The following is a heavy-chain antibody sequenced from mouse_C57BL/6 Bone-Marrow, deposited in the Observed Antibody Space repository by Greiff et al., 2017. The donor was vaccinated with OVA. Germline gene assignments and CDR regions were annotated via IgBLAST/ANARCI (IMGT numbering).Heavy chain of an antibody. CDR2: INPNNGGT. CDR1: GYTFTDYY. D-gene: IGHD1-1*01. V-gene: IGHV1-26*01. J-gene: IGHJ1*03. CDR3: ARVLLRQVASWYFDV. Sequence: EVQLQQSGPELVKPGASVKISRKASGYTFTDYYMNWVKQSHGKSLEWIGDINPNNGGTSYNQKFKGKATLTVDKSSSTAYMELRSLTSEDSAVYYCARVLLRQVASWYFDVWGTGTTVTVSS.